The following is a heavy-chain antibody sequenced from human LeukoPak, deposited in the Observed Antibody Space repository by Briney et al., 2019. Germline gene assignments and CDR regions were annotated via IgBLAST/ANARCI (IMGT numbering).Heavy chain of an antibody. Sequence: GRSLRLSCAASGFTFSSYAMHWVRQAPGKGLEWVAVISYDGSNKYYADSVKGRFTISRDNSKNTLYLQMNSLRAEDTAVYYCARDHINSSGWSPFHSWYYCYYYGMDVWGQGTTVTVSS. CDR1: GFTFSSYA. CDR3: ARDHINSSGWSPFHSWYYCYYYGMDV. V-gene: IGHV3-30-3*01. CDR2: ISYDGSNK. J-gene: IGHJ6*02. D-gene: IGHD6-19*01.